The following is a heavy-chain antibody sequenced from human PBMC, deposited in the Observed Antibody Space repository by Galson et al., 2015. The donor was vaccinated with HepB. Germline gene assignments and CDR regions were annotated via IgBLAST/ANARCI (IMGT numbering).Heavy chain of an antibody. CDR2: ISGPGGST. CDR1: AFTFSNSA. J-gene: IGHJ4*02. V-gene: IGHV3-23*01. CDR3: AKVRGMVRGIVNSFDY. D-gene: IGHD3-10*01. Sequence: SLRLSCAASAFTFSNSAMSWVRQAPGKGLEWVSSISGPGGSTYYADSVKGRFTISRDNYRNTVYLQMNSLRAEDTAVYYRAKVRGMVRGIVNSFDYWGQGTLVTVSS.